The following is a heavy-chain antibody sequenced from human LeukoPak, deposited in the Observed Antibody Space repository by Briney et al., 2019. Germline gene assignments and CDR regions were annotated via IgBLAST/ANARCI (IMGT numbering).Heavy chain of an antibody. J-gene: IGHJ4*02. V-gene: IGHV3-74*01. Sequence: GGSLRLSCVASGFTFSSYWMHWVRQAPGKGLEWVSRIDFETDTTTYAGSVKGRFTISRDNTKDTLYLQMDSLRDEDAAVYYCVRAGSGFDYWGQGTLVTVTS. CDR2: IDFETDTT. CDR3: VRAGSGFDY. D-gene: IGHD2-15*01. CDR1: GFTFSSYW.